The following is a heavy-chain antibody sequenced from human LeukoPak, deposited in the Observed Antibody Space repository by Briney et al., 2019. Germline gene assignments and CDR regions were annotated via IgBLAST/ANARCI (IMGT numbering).Heavy chain of an antibody. CDR2: IHHDGNNK. Sequence: GGFLRLSCAASGFTFRSSGMRWVRQAPGKGLEWVAFIHHDGNNKYYADSVKGRFTISRDNSQNTLYLDMSSLRAEDTALYYCTKDGDDCIEDWGQGTLVTVSS. J-gene: IGHJ4*02. CDR3: TKDGDDCIED. V-gene: IGHV3-30*02. CDR1: GFTFRSSG. D-gene: IGHD3-22*01.